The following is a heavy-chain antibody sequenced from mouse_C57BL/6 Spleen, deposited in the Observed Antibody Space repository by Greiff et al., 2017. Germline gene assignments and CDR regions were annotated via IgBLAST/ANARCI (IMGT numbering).Heavy chain of an antibody. Sequence: QVQLKQPGAELVKPGASVKLSCKASGYTFTSYWMHWVKQRPGQGLEWIGMIHPNSGSTNYNEKFKSKATLTVDKSSSTAYMQLSSLTSEDSAVYYCARMRDYGNYWFAYWGQGTLVTVSA. V-gene: IGHV1-64*01. CDR1: GYTFTSYW. D-gene: IGHD2-1*01. CDR3: ARMRDYGNYWFAY. J-gene: IGHJ3*01. CDR2: IHPNSGST.